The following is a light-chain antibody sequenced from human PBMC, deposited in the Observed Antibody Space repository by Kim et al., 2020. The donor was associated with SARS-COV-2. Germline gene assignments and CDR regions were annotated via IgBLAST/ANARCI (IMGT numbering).Light chain of an antibody. V-gene: IGKV1-33*01. J-gene: IGKJ1*01. CDR3: KKYDVVPWT. Sequence: ASVGDRFTITGQARQDIKNYLNWYQQKPGKAPELLIYDVSKLERGVQSSFSGSGSQTNFTFTNGGLQPEDAAIYYCKKYDVVPWTFGQGTKVDSK. CDR1: QDIKNY. CDR2: DVS.